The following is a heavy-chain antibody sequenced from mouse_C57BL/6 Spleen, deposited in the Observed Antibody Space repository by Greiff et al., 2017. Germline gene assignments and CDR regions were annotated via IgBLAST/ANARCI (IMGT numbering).Heavy chain of an antibody. CDR2: INPSSGYT. CDR1: GYTFTSYW. J-gene: IGHJ4*01. V-gene: IGHV1-7*01. CDR3: ARGSNLGSYAMDY. Sequence: QVHVKQSGAELAKPGASVKLSCKASGYTFTSYWMHWVKQRPGQGLEWIGYINPSSGYTKYNQKFKDKATLTADKSSSTAYMQLSSLTYEDSAVYYCARGSNLGSYAMDYWGQGTSVTVSS. D-gene: IGHD2-5*01.